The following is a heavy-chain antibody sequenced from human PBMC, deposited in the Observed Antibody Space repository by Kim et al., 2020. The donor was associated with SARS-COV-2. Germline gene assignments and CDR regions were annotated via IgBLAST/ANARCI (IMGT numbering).Heavy chain of an antibody. CDR3: ARVKYYDARGENEI. J-gene: IGHJ3*02. D-gene: IGHD3-22*01. Sequence: SVKVSCKASGGTFSSYAISWVRQAPGQGLEWMGGIIPIFGTANYAQKFQGRVTITADESTSTAYMELSSLRSEDTAVYYCARVKYYDARGENEIWGLGTMVTVSS. CDR2: IIPIFGTA. V-gene: IGHV1-69*13. CDR1: GGTFSSYA.